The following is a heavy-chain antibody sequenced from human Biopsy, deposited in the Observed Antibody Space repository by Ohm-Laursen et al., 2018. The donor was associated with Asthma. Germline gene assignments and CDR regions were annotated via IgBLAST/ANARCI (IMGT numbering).Heavy chain of an antibody. D-gene: IGHD6-19*01. CDR2: IMTVFGTT. CDR1: GGTFSNFA. J-gene: IGHJ6*02. CDR3: ARCQVGYSSGWSLLLKKIYYSGMDV. Sequence: SVKVSCKVPGGTFSNFAISWVRQAPGQGLGWLGGIMTVFGTTNYAQKFQGRVTITADESTSTAYMEVTSLRSEDTAIYYCARCQVGYSSGWSLLLKKIYYSGMDVWGQGTAVTVSS. V-gene: IGHV1-69*13.